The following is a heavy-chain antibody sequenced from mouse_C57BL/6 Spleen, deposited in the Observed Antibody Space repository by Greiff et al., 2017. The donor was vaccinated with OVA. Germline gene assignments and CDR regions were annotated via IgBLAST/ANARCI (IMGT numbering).Heavy chain of an antibody. D-gene: IGHD2-4*01. CDR1: GFTFSSYG. J-gene: IGHJ3*01. V-gene: IGHV5-6*01. CDR2: ISSGGSYT. CDR3: ARHYDYDTWFAY. Sequence: EVKLVESGGDLVKPGGSLKLSCAASGFTFSSYGMSWVRPTPDKRLEWVATISSGGSYTYYPDSVKGRFTISRDNAKNTLYLQMSSLKSEDTAMYYCARHYDYDTWFAYWCQGTLVTVSA.